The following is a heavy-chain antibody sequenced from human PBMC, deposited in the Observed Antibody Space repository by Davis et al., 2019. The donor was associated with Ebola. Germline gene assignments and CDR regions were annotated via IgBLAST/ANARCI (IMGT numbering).Heavy chain of an antibody. D-gene: IGHD1-26*01. CDR3: ARGGGSYYVSHYYYYYGMDV. Sequence: GESLKISCADSAITFSSYAMTWVRQAPGKGLEWVSAISGSGGTTYYAGSVKGRFTVSRDNSKKTMYLQMNSLRAEDTAVYYCARGGGSYYVSHYYYYYGMDVWGKGTTVTVSS. CDR1: AITFSSYA. J-gene: IGHJ6*04. V-gene: IGHV3-23*01. CDR2: ISGSGGTT.